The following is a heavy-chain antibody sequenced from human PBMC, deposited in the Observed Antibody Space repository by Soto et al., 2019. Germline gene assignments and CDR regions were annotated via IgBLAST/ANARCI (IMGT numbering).Heavy chain of an antibody. CDR1: GYTFSNYV. CDR3: ARERRWEPLLY. CDR2: VSAYNRNT. D-gene: IGHD1-26*01. J-gene: IGHJ4*02. V-gene: IGHV1-18*01. Sequence: QVQLVQSGPEVKKPGASVKVSCKGSGYTFSNYVVTWVRQAPGQGLERLGWVSAYNRNTDYAQKFEDRATMTIDASTNTAYLELRGLTPDDTGVYYCARERRWEPLLYWGQGTL.